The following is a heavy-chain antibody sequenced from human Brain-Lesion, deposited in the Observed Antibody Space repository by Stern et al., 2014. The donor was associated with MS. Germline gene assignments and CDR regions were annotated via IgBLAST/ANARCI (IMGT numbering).Heavy chain of an antibody. Sequence: VQLVESGAEVKKPGASVKGSCKTSGYIFTGYYIHWVRKAPGQGLEWMAWINPNTGGTKYAQKFQGRVTMSRDTSISTAYVELSSLTSDDTAVYYCARDQRGITIFGVVTDYYYLGMDVWGQGTTVTVSS. J-gene: IGHJ6*02. CDR2: INPNTGGT. CDR1: GYIFTGYY. V-gene: IGHV1-2*02. D-gene: IGHD3-3*01. CDR3: ARDQRGITIFGVVTDYYYLGMDV.